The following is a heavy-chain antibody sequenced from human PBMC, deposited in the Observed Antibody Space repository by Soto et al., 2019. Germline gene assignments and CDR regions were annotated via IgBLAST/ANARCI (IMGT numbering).Heavy chain of an antibody. CDR1: GGSISSYY. CDR3: ARHMSGWFFDY. V-gene: IGHV4-59*08. J-gene: IGHJ4*02. CDR2: IYYSGST. D-gene: IGHD6-19*01. Sequence: SETLSLTCTVSGGSISSYYWSWIRQPPGKGLEWIGYIYYSGSTNYNPSLKSRVTISVDTSKNQFSLKLSSVTAADTAVYYCARHMSGWFFDYWGQGTLVTVSS.